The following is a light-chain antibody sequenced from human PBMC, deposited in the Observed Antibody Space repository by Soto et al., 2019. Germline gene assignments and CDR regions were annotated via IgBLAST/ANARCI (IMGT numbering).Light chain of an antibody. CDR2: DVS. Sequence: QSVLTQPASVSGSPGQSITISCTGTSSDVGTYNYVSWYQHHPGKAPKLMIYDVSNRPSGVSNRFSGSKSGNTASLTSSGLQAEDEADYYGTSHASSSTPLFGGGTKLTVL. CDR3: TSHASSSTPL. J-gene: IGLJ2*01. CDR1: SSDVGTYNY. V-gene: IGLV2-14*03.